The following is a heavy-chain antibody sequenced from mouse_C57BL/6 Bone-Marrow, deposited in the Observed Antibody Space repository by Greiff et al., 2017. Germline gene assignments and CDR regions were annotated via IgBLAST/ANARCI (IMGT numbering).Heavy chain of an antibody. Sequence: EVKLLESGAELVRPGASVKLSCTASGFNIKDDYMHWVKQRPEQGLEWIGWIVPENGDTEYASKFQGKATITADTSSNTAYLQLSSLTSEDTAFYYCTTTDYFDYWGQGTTLTVSS. CDR1: GFNIKDDY. D-gene: IGHD1-1*01. J-gene: IGHJ2*01. CDR3: TTTDYFDY. CDR2: IVPENGDT. V-gene: IGHV14-4*01.